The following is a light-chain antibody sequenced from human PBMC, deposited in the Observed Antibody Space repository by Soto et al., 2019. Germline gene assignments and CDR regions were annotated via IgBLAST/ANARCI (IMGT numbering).Light chain of an antibody. Sequence: DIQMTQSPSSLSASVGDRVTITCRASQTISTYLNWYQQKPGKAPKLLIDAVSSLQSGVPSRFSGSGSGTDFTLTISSLQPEDFATYYCQQSYSTPRTFGQGTKVEIK. CDR1: QTISTY. V-gene: IGKV1-39*01. J-gene: IGKJ1*01. CDR2: AVS. CDR3: QQSYSTPRT.